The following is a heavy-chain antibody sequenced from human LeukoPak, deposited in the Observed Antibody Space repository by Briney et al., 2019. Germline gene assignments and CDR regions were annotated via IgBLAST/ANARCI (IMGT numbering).Heavy chain of an antibody. CDR1: GGSFSGYH. CDR3: ARGPPQRLTGCYFDY. J-gene: IGHJ4*02. Sequence: SETLSLTCAVYGGSFSGYHWSWIRQPPGKGLEWIGEINHSGSTNYNPSLKSRVTISVDTSKNQFSLKLSPVTAADTAVYYCARGPPQRLTGCYFDYWGQGTLVTVSS. V-gene: IGHV4-34*01. CDR2: INHSGST. D-gene: IGHD1-14*01.